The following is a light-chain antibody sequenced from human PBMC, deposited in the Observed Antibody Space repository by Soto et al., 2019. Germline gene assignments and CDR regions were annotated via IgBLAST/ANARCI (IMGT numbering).Light chain of an antibody. Sequence: DIQMTQSPSSLSASVGDRVTITCRASESISRHLNWYQQKPGKAPKLLIYAASSLQNGVPSRFSGGGSGKDFSLTISNLQPEDFATYYCQQSYSTLSITFGQGTRLEIK. J-gene: IGKJ5*01. CDR1: ESISRH. CDR3: QQSYSTLSIT. CDR2: AAS. V-gene: IGKV1-39*01.